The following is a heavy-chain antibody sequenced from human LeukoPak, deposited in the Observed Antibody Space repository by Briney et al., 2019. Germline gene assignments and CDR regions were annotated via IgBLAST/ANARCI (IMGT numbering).Heavy chain of an antibody. CDR2: IYYSGST. V-gene: IGHV4-39*01. CDR3: ARHGTDYDDFLPQFDP. CDR1: GGSISSSSYY. Sequence: KPSETLSLTCTVSGGSISSSSYYWGWIRQPPGKGLEWIGSIYYSGSTYYNPSLKSRVTISVDTSKNQFSLKLSSVTAADTAVYYCARHGTDYDDFLPQFDPWGQGTLVTVSS. J-gene: IGHJ5*02. D-gene: IGHD4-17*01.